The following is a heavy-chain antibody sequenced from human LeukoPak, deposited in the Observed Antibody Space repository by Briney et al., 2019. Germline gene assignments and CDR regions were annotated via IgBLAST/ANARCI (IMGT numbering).Heavy chain of an antibody. Sequence: SETLSLTCTVSGGSISSYYWSWIRQPPGKGLEWIGYIYYSGSTNYNPSLKSRVTISVDTSKNQFSLKLSSVTAADTAAYYCARHFYDSSGPPISWGQGTLVTVSS. V-gene: IGHV4-59*08. CDR1: GGSISSYY. D-gene: IGHD3-22*01. CDR2: IYYSGST. CDR3: ARHFYDSSGPPIS. J-gene: IGHJ5*02.